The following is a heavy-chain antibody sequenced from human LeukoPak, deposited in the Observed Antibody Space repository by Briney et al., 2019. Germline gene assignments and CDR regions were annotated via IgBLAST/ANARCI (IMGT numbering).Heavy chain of an antibody. V-gene: IGHV1-24*01. Sequence: GASVRVSCKVSGYTLTELSIHWVRQTPRKGLEWMGGFDPENGETIYAQKFQGRVTMTEDTSTDTAYMELSTLRSEDTAVYYCATLHSSGSFFDYWGQGTLVTVSS. J-gene: IGHJ4*02. CDR2: FDPENGET. CDR1: GYTLTELS. D-gene: IGHD6-19*01. CDR3: ATLHSSGSFFDY.